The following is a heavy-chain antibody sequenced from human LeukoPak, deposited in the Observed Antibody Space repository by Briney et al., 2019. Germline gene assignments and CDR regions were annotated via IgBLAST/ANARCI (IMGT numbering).Heavy chain of an antibody. V-gene: IGHV3-48*01. CDR3: ARDHHRRLYDSQARDTFDI. CDR1: GFTFSSYT. D-gene: IGHD3-22*01. CDR2: IGSTSSTI. Sequence: GGSLRLSCTASGFTFSSYTMNWLRQAPGKGLEWVSYIGSTSSTIYYADSVKGRFTISRDNAKNSLYLQMNSLRAEDTAVYYCARDHHRRLYDSQARDTFDIWGQGTMVTVSS. J-gene: IGHJ3*02.